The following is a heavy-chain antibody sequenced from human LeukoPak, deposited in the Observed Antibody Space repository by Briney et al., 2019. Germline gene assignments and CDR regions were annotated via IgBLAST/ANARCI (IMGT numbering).Heavy chain of an antibody. Sequence: SETLSLTCTVSGGSISSYYWSWIRQPPGKGLEWIGYIYYSGSTNYNPSLKSRVTISVDTSKNQFSLKLSSVTAADTAVYHCASHYCSSTSCPRLDAFDIWGQGTMVTVSS. CDR2: IYYSGST. D-gene: IGHD2-2*01. CDR3: ASHYCSSTSCPRLDAFDI. J-gene: IGHJ3*02. CDR1: GGSISSYY. V-gene: IGHV4-59*01.